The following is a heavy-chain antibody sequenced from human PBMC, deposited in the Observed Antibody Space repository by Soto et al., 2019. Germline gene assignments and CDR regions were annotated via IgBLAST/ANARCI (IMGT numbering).Heavy chain of an antibody. D-gene: IGHD6-13*01. V-gene: IGHV3-53*01. J-gene: IGHJ4*02. CDR2: IYSGGST. CDR3: AKDNLAAAGTVDY. Sequence: GGSLRLSCAASGFTVSSNYMSWVHQAPGKGLEWVSVIYSGGSTYYADSVKGRFTISRDNSKNTLYLQMNSLRAEYTAVYYCAKDNLAAAGTVDYWGQGTLVTVSS. CDR1: GFTVSSNY.